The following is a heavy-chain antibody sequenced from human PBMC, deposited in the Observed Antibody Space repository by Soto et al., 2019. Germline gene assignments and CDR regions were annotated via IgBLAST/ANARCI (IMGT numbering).Heavy chain of an antibody. Sequence: GASVKVSCKASGGTFSSYAISWVRQAPGQGLEWMGGIIPTFGTANYAQKFQGRVTITADESTSTAYMELSSLGSEDTAVYYCARVQEVVPTLGDAFDIWGQGTMVTVSS. J-gene: IGHJ3*02. D-gene: IGHD2-15*01. V-gene: IGHV1-69*13. CDR3: ARVQEVVPTLGDAFDI. CDR1: GGTFSSYA. CDR2: IIPTFGTA.